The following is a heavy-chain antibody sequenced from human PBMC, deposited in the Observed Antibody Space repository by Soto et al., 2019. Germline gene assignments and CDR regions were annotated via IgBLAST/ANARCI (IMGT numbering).Heavy chain of an antibody. CDR2: IIPIFGTA. V-gene: IGHV1-69*13. CDR1: GGTFSSYA. J-gene: IGHJ5*02. CDR3: ARSTLSSYDFWSGFTWFDP. D-gene: IGHD3-3*01. Sequence: ASVKVSCKASGGTFSSYAISWVRQAPGQGLEWMGGIIPIFGTANYAQKFQGRVTITADESTSTAYMELSSLRSEDTAVYYCARSTLSSYDFWSGFTWFDPWGQGTLVTVSS.